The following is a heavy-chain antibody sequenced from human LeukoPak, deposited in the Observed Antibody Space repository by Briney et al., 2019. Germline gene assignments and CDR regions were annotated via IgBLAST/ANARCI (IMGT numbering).Heavy chain of an antibody. V-gene: IGHV4-4*07. CDR3: ASQAMVRGVIHDY. Sequence: SETLSLTCTVSGGSISSYYWGWIRQPAGKGLEWIGRIYTSGSTNYNPSLKSRVTMSVDTSKNQFSLKLSSVTAADTAVYYCASQAMVRGVIHDYWGQGTLVTVSS. CDR2: IYTSGST. J-gene: IGHJ4*02. D-gene: IGHD3-10*01. CDR1: GGSISSYY.